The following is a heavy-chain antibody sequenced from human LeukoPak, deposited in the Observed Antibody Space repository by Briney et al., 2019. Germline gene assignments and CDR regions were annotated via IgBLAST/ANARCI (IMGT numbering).Heavy chain of an antibody. CDR3: ARVWVGDYANLGDY. Sequence: GGSLRLSCAASGFTFSSYGMHWVRQAPGKGLEWVSSISSSSSYIYYADSVKGRFTISRDNAKNSLYLQMNSLRAEDTAVYYCARVWVGDYANLGDYWGQGTLVTVSS. CDR1: GFTFSSYG. J-gene: IGHJ4*02. CDR2: ISSSSSYI. V-gene: IGHV3-21*01. D-gene: IGHD4-17*01.